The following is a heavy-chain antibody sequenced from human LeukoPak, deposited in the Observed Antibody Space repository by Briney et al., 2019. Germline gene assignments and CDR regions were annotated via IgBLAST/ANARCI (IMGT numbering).Heavy chain of an antibody. D-gene: IGHD2-2*01. CDR1: GYSFTTYW. J-gene: IGHJ4*02. CDR3: ARRQGCSSTSCPPDY. V-gene: IGHV5-51*01. Sequence: PGESLKTSCRGSGYSFTTYWIGWVRQVPGKGLEWMGIIYPGDSDTRYRPSFQGQVTMSADKSINPAYLQWSSLKASDTAMYYCARRQGCSSTSCPPDYWGQGTLVTVSS. CDR2: IYPGDSDT.